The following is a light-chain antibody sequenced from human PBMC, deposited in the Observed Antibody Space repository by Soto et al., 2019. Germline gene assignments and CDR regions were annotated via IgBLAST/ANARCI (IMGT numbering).Light chain of an antibody. Sequence: DIQMTQSPSSLSASVGDRVTITCRASESISRHLNWYQQKPGKAPKILIYAASSLQNGVPSRFRGSVSGTDFTLTITNLQPEDFATYYCQQTYSTLSITFGQGTRLDI. CDR1: ESISRH. V-gene: IGKV1-39*01. J-gene: IGKJ5*01. CDR3: QQTYSTLSIT. CDR2: AAS.